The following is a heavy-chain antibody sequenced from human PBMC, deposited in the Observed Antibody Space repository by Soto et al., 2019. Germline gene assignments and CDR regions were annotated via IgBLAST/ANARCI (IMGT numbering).Heavy chain of an antibody. Sequence: ASVKVSCKASGYTFTSYDINWVRQATGQGLEWMGWMNPNSGNTGYAQKFQGRVTMTRNTSISTAYMELSSLRSEDTAVYYCARVGSSGYNNYFDYWGQGTLVTVSS. CDR3: ARVGSSGYNNYFDY. J-gene: IGHJ4*02. CDR2: MNPNSGNT. CDR1: GYTFTSYD. D-gene: IGHD5-18*01. V-gene: IGHV1-8*02.